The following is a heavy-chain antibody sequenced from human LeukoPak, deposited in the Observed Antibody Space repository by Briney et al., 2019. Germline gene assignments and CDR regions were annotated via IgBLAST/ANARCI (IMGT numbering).Heavy chain of an antibody. CDR1: GGTFSSYA. J-gene: IGHJ4*02. Sequence: ASVKVSCKASGGTFSSYAIIWVRQAPGQGLEWMGRIIAIFGTPNYAQNFQGRVTITTDESTSTAYMELSSLRSEDTAVYYCAYTRGDYGDYVDDDYWGQGTLVTVSS. CDR2: IIAIFGTP. D-gene: IGHD4-17*01. V-gene: IGHV1-69*05. CDR3: AYTRGDYGDYVDDDY.